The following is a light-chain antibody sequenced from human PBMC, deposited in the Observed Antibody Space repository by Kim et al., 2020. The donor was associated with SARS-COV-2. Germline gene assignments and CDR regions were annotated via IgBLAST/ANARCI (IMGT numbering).Light chain of an antibody. J-gene: IGLJ3*02. CDR2: GVA. V-gene: IGLV2-14*03. CDR3: SSYSSNTTMV. CDR1: NSCVDGYST. Sequence: GQSITSSCTGTNSCVDGYSTVSWYQEHPDKAPKLVTYGVADRPSGVFNRFSGSKSGNTASLTISGLQPEDEADYYCSSYSSNTTMVFGGGTQLSVL.